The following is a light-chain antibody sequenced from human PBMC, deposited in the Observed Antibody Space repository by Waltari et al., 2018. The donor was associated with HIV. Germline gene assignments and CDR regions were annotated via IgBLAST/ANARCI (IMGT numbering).Light chain of an antibody. CDR3: QQLNSYLLLT. CDR2: AAS. V-gene: IGKV1-9*01. CDR1: QGISSY. J-gene: IGKJ4*01. Sequence: DIQLTQSPPFLSASVGDRVTITCRASQGISSYLAWYQQKPGKAPKLLIYAASTLQSGVPSRFSGSGSGTEFTLTISSLQPEDFVTYYCQQLNSYLLLTFGGGTKVEIK.